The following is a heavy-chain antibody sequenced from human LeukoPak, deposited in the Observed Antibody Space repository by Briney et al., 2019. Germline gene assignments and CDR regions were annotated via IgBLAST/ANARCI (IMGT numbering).Heavy chain of an antibody. J-gene: IGHJ5*02. CDR3: ARDITAAGSLPNWFDP. CDR2: IYHSGST. CDR1: GYSISSGYY. D-gene: IGHD6-13*01. Sequence: PSETLSLTCTVSGYSISSGYYWGWIWQPPGKGLEWIGSIYHSGSTYYNPSLKSRVTISVDTSKNQFSLKLSSVTAADTAVYYCARDITAAGSLPNWFDPWGQGTLVTVSS. V-gene: IGHV4-38-2*02.